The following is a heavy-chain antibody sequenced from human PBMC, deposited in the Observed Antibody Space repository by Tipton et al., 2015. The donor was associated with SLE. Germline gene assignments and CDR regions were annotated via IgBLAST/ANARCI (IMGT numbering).Heavy chain of an antibody. CDR1: GGSISNYY. CDR3: ARGGQLAGYYYGLDV. J-gene: IGHJ6*02. V-gene: IGHV4-59*01. D-gene: IGHD6-6*01. Sequence: TLSLTCTVSGGSISNYYWSWIRQTPGKGLEWIGFTYFSGSVNYNPPLTSRVTISVDTPKNQFSLRLTSVTAADTAVYYCARGGQLAGYYYGLDVWGQGTTVTVSS. CDR2: TYFSGSV.